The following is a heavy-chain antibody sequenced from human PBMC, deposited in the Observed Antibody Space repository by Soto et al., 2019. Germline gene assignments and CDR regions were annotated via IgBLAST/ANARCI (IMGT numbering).Heavy chain of an antibody. CDR2: IYHSGST. J-gene: IGHJ6*02. CDR3: ARGGGIVVVPAAQWGMDV. V-gene: IGHV4-4*02. D-gene: IGHD2-2*01. CDR1: GGSISSSNW. Sequence: SETLSLTCAVSGGSISSSNWWSWVRQPPGKGLEWIGEIYHSGSTNYNPSLKSRVTISVDKSKNQFSLRLSSVTAADTAVYYFARGGGIVVVPAAQWGMDVWGQGTTVTVSS.